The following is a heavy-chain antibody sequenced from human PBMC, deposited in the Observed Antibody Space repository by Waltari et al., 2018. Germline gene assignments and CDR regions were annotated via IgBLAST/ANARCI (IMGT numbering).Heavy chain of an antibody. CDR2: VSASAYRT. V-gene: IGHV3-23*01. Sequence: EVQLLESGGGLVQPGGSLRLSCAASGFSFRTYVMSWVRQAPGKGLEWVSSVSASAYRTYYAESVKGRFTISRDDSKDTLYLQMNSLRADDTAVYYCAKGGIVVVQYYFDYWGQGALVTVSS. J-gene: IGHJ4*02. D-gene: IGHD2-2*01. CDR1: GFSFRTYV. CDR3: AKGGIVVVQYYFDY.